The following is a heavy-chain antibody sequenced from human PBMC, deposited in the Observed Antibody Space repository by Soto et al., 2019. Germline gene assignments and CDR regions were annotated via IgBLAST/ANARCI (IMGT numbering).Heavy chain of an antibody. CDR1: VYTFTSYA. Sequence: ASVKVSCKASVYTFTSYAMHWVRQAPGQRLEWMGWINAGNSNTKYSQKFQGRVTITRDTSASTAYMELSSLRSEDTAVYYCARSIVVVTALDYWGQGTLVTVSS. J-gene: IGHJ4*02. D-gene: IGHD2-21*02. CDR2: INAGNSNT. CDR3: ARSIVVVTALDY. V-gene: IGHV1-3*01.